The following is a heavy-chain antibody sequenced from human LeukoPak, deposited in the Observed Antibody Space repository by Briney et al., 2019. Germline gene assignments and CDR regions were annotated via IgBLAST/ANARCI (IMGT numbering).Heavy chain of an antibody. CDR3: ARGATWYYDSSGYPPLDY. J-gene: IGHJ4*02. CDR2: ISYDGSNK. D-gene: IGHD3-22*01. V-gene: IGHV3-30*04. CDR1: GFTFSSYA. Sequence: GGSLRLSCAASGFTFSSYAMHWVRQAPGKGLEWVAVISYDGSNKYYADSVKGRFTISRDNSKNTLYLQMNSLRAEDTAVYYCARGATWYYDSSGYPPLDYWGQGTLVTVSS.